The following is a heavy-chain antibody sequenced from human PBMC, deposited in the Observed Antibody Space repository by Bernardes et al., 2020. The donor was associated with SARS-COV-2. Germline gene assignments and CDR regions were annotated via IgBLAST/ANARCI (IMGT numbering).Heavy chain of an antibody. D-gene: IGHD2-21*02. Sequence: SVKVSCKTSGYSFTDYAITWVRQAPGQGLEWMGGVTILDAANYAQNFRGRVTITADELTSTVYMELSGLRSEDTAVYYCARESTAEDTYFDFWGQGTLVTVSS. J-gene: IGHJ4*02. CDR2: VTILDAA. V-gene: IGHV1-69*13. CDR1: GYSFTDYA. CDR3: ARESTAEDTYFDF.